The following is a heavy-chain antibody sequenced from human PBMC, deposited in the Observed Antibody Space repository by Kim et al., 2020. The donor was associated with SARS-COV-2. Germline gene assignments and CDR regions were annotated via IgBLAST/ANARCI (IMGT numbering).Heavy chain of an antibody. D-gene: IGHD6-19*01. CDR3: ARDLSEHGYSSGWYYFDY. Sequence: GGSLRLSCAASGFTFSSYSMNWVRQAPGKGLEWVSSISSSSSYIYYADSVKGRFTISRDNAKNSLYLQMNSLRAEDTAVYYCARDLSEHGYSSGWYYFDYWGQGTLVTVSS. V-gene: IGHV3-21*01. CDR1: GFTFSSYS. J-gene: IGHJ4*02. CDR2: ISSSSSYI.